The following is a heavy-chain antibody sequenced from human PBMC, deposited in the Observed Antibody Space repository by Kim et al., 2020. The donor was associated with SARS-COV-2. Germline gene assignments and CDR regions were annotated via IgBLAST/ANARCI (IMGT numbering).Heavy chain of an antibody. CDR1: GFTFDEYG. J-gene: IGHJ4*02. V-gene: IGHV3-20*01. CDR2: INWKSGST. CDR3: SRGRGTHPRHYFDF. Sequence: GGSLRLSCAASGFTFDEYGRHWVSQAPGQGREWGSGINWKSGSTNHADAVKGRFTISRDNAENSLYLQRNSLRAEDTSLYLCSRGRGTHPRHYFDFLGQGTLVTVSS. D-gene: IGHD3-16*01.